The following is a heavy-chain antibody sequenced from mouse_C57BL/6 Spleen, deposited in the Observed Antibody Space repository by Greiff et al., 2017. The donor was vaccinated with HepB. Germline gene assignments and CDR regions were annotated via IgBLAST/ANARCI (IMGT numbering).Heavy chain of an antibody. V-gene: IGHV1-72*01. J-gene: IGHJ2*01. CDR3: SRSVITTVGDY. Sequence: QVQLQQPGAELVKPGASVKLSCKASGYTFTSYWMHWVKQRPGRGLEWIGRIDPNRGGTKYNEKFKSKATLTVDKPSSTAYMQISSLTTEDSAVYYCSRSVITTVGDYWGQGTTLTVSS. CDR2: IDPNRGGT. D-gene: IGHD1-1*01. CDR1: GYTFTSYW.